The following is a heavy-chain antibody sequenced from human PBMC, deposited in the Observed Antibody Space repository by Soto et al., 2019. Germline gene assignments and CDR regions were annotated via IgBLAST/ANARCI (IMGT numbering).Heavy chain of an antibody. CDR2: IYSGGST. CDR1: GFTVSSNY. CDR3: LTGRGLLLASM. Sequence: GGSLRLSCAASGFTVSSNYMSWVRQAPGKGLEWVSTIYSGGSTYYADSVKGRFTISRDNSKNTLYLQMNSLRAEDTAVYYCLTGRGLLLASMWGQGTMVTVSS. V-gene: IGHV3-53*01. D-gene: IGHD3-9*01. J-gene: IGHJ3*01.